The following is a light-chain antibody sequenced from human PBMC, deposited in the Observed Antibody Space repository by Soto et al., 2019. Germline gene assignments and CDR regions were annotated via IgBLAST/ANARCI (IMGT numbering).Light chain of an antibody. CDR2: EVS. V-gene: IGLV2-14*01. CDR1: SSDVGGYNY. Sequence: QSVLTQPASVSGSPGQSITISCTGTSSDVGGYNYVSWYQQHPGKAPKLMIYEVSNRPSGVSNRFSGSKSGNTASLTISGLQAEDEADYYCQSYDSSNWVFGGGTKLTVL. J-gene: IGLJ3*02. CDR3: QSYDSSNWV.